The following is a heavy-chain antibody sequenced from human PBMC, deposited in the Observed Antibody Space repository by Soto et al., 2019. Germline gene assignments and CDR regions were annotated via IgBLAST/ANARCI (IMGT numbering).Heavy chain of an antibody. Sequence: PGGSLTLSCAASGFTFSSYGMHWVRHAQGKGLEWVAVISYDGSNKYYADSVKGRFTISRDNSKNTLYLQMNSLRAEATAVYYCAKDQRYYDSSGYPIDSWGQGTLVTVSS. CDR3: AKDQRYYDSSGYPIDS. D-gene: IGHD3-22*01. CDR1: GFTFSSYG. CDR2: ISYDGSNK. J-gene: IGHJ4*02. V-gene: IGHV3-30*18.